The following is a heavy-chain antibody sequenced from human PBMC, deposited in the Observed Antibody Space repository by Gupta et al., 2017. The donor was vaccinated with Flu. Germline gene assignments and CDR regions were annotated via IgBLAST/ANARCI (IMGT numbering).Heavy chain of an antibody. CDR1: AGSITSHTHH. CDR3: AGGGTGFCSGDNCDTDPRVDAYDF. V-gene: IGHV4-39*01. Sequence: ETLSLSCSVSAGSITSHTHHWGWIRRPPGKGLEWIGSVYYSGNIYYSPSLRSGVSISMDTSRNQFSLKRTSVTAADTALYYCAGGGTGFCSGDNCDTDPRVDAYDFWGPGTVVTVSS. CDR2: VYYSGNI. D-gene: IGHD2-15*01. J-gene: IGHJ3*01.